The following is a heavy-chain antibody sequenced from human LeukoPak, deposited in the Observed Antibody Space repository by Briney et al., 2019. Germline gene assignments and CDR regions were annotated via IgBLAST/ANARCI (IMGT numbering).Heavy chain of an antibody. CDR2: INPNSGGT. Sequence: ASVKVSCKASGYIFTGYYMHWVRQAPGQGLEWMGWINPNSGGTNYAQKFQGRVTMTRDTTISTAYMELSRLRSDDTAVYYCARFQRYSDAFDIWGQGTMVTVSS. J-gene: IGHJ3*02. V-gene: IGHV1-2*02. D-gene: IGHD1-14*01. CDR3: ARFQRYSDAFDI. CDR1: GYIFTGYY.